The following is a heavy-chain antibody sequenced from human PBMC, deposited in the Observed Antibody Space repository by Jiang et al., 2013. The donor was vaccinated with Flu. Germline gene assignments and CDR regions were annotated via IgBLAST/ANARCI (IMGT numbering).Heavy chain of an antibody. CDR2: IYYSGST. J-gene: IGHJ4*02. CDR1: GGSISSSSYY. D-gene: IGHD6-19*01. CDR3: ASLSGIAVAGTVTACFDY. V-gene: IGHV4-39*01. Sequence: GSGLVKPSETLSLTCTVSGGSISSSSYYWGWIRQPPGKGLEWIGSIYYSGSTYYNPSLKSRVTISVDTSKNQFSLKLSSVTAADTAVYYCASLSGIAVAGTVTACFDYWGQGTLVTVSS.